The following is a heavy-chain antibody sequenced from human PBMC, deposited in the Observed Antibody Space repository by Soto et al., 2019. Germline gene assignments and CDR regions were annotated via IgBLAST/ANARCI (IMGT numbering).Heavy chain of an antibody. Sequence: QVQLQESGPGLVKPSETLSLTCTVSGGSISSYYWSWIRQPAGKGLEWIGRIYTSGSTNYNPSLKIRVTMSLDTSKNQFSLKLSSVTAADTAVYYCAREGLFVSGSFDYWRQGTLVTVSS. CDR1: GGSISSYY. CDR3: AREGLFVSGSFDY. V-gene: IGHV4-4*07. CDR2: IYTSGST. D-gene: IGHD3-22*01. J-gene: IGHJ4*02.